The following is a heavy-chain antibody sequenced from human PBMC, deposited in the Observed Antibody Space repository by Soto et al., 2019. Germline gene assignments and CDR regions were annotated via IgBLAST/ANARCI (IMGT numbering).Heavy chain of an antibody. J-gene: IGHJ3*02. Sequence: SETLSLTCTVSGGSISSYYWSWIRQPPGKGLEWIGYIYYSGSTNYNPSLKSRVTISVDTSKNQFSLKLSSVTAADTAVYYCARQGTGTTTGAFDIWGQGTMVTVSS. V-gene: IGHV4-59*08. D-gene: IGHD1-1*01. CDR1: GGSISSYY. CDR2: IYYSGST. CDR3: ARQGTGTTTGAFDI.